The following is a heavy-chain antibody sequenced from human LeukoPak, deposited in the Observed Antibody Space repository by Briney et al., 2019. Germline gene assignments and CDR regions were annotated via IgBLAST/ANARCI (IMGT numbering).Heavy chain of an antibody. D-gene: IGHD3-22*01. CDR1: GGSISSGGYS. Sequence: PSETLFLTCAVSGGSISSGGYSWSWIRQPPGKGLEWIGYIYHSGSTYYNPSLKSRVTISVDRSKNQFSLKLSSVTAADTAVYYCARGRYYDSSGYYSDYAFDIWGQGTMVTVSS. CDR2: IYHSGST. V-gene: IGHV4-30-2*01. CDR3: ARGRYYDSSGYYSDYAFDI. J-gene: IGHJ3*02.